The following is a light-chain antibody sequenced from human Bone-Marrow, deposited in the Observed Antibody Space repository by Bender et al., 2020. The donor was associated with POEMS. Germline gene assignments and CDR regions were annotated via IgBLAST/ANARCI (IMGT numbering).Light chain of an antibody. Sequence: QSVLTQPPSVSGAPGQRVTISCTGSSSNTGSGYDINWYQHLPGTAPKLLIYGYNNRPSGVPDRFSGSKSGTSASLAITGLQAEDEGDYYCCAFVGGTTVFGGGTRLTVL. CDR1: SSNTGSGYD. CDR2: GYN. V-gene: IGLV1-40*01. J-gene: IGLJ3*02. CDR3: CAFVGGTTV.